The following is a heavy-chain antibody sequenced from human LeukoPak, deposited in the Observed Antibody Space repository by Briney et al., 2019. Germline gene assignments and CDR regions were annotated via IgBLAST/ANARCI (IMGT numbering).Heavy chain of an antibody. CDR1: GFTFSNSA. CDR2: ISGSGGTT. Sequence: GGSLRLSCAASGFTFSNSAMSWVRQAPGKGLEWVSVISGSGGTTYYTDSVKGRFTISRDNSKNTLYLQMNSLRAEDTAVYYCARAPPYSVPPIDYWGQGTLVTVSS. J-gene: IGHJ4*02. V-gene: IGHV3-23*01. D-gene: IGHD6-13*01. CDR3: ARAPPYSVPPIDY.